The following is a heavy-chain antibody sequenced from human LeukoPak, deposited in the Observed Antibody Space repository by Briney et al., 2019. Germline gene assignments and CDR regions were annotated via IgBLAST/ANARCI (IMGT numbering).Heavy chain of an antibody. CDR1: GFIFSNYW. CDR3: ARGGDGYSFDN. D-gene: IGHD5-24*01. J-gene: IGHJ4*02. Sequence: GGSLRLSCAASGFIFSNYWMHWVRQAPGKGLMWVSHINSDGSSTIYADSVKGRFTISRDNARNTLYLQMNSLTADDTAVYYCARGGDGYSFDNWGQGTLVPVSS. CDR2: INSDGSST. V-gene: IGHV3-74*01.